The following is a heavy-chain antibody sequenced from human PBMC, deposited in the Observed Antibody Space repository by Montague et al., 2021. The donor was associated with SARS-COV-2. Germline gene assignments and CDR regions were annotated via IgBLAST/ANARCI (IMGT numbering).Heavy chain of an antibody. CDR1: GVSFTGYY. Sequence: SETLSLTCTVSGVSFTGYYWSWIRQPPGKGLEWVGDVLYNKGTNFNPSLKSRVAISVDTSKKQFSLRLTSVTAADTAFYFCVIHPHYDGWNGPPDFWGQGTLVTVSS. J-gene: IGHJ4*02. D-gene: IGHD3/OR15-3a*01. V-gene: IGHV4-59*08. CDR3: VIHPHYDGWNGPPDF. CDR2: VLYNKGT.